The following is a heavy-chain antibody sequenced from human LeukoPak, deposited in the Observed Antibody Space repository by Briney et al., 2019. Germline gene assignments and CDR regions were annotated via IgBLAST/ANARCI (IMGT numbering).Heavy chain of an antibody. CDR1: GFTFSSFS. CDR2: ISGSGGST. D-gene: IGHD3-9*01. CDR3: AKARYLDVEYYFDY. V-gene: IGHV3-23*01. Sequence: PGGSLRLSCAASGFTFSSFSMNWVRQAPGKGLEWVSAISGSGGSTYYADSVKGRFTISRDNSKNTLYLQMNSLRAEDTAVYYCAKARYLDVEYYFDYWGQGTLVTVSS. J-gene: IGHJ4*02.